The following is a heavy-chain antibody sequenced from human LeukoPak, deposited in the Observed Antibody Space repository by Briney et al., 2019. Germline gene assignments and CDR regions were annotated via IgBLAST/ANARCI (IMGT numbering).Heavy chain of an antibody. D-gene: IGHD3-3*02. Sequence: PGGPLRLSCAASGFAVSRNYMTWVRQAPGKGLECVSIIYSGGTTYYADSVKGRFTISRDNSKNTLYLQMNSLRAEDTALYYCAKGQPIYSFDYWGQGTLLTVSS. J-gene: IGHJ4*02. CDR3: AKGQPIYSFDY. CDR1: GFAVSRNY. V-gene: IGHV3-53*01. CDR2: IYSGGTT.